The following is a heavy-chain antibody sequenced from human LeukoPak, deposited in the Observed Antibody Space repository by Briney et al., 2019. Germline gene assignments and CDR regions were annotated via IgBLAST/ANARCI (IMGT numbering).Heavy chain of an antibody. D-gene: IGHD3-10*01. CDR2: TNSDGSTT. CDR3: GRGMRDYYGLDY. Sequence: GGSLRLSCAASGFIFSSFWMHWVRQVPGKGLVWVSHTNSDGSTTDYADSVRGRFTISRDNAKNTLYLQMDRLTVEDTAVYYCGRGMRDYYGLDYWGQGILVTVSS. V-gene: IGHV3-74*01. CDR1: GFIFSSFW. J-gene: IGHJ4*02.